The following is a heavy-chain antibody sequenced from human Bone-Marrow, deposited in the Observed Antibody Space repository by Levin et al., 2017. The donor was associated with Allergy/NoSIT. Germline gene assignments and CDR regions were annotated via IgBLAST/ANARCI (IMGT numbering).Heavy chain of an antibody. V-gene: IGHV1-8*01. Sequence: MSGGSLRLSCKTSGSTFTSYNVYWVRQATGQGLEWMGYINPNSGNTAYARKFQGRVTMTRNSSITTAYMELSSLRSEDTAMYYCARGDCYSGSCYGPDWFDPWGQGTQVTVSS. CDR3: ARGDCYSGSCYGPDWFDP. CDR2: INPNSGNT. J-gene: IGHJ5*02. D-gene: IGHD2-15*01. CDR1: GSTFTSYN.